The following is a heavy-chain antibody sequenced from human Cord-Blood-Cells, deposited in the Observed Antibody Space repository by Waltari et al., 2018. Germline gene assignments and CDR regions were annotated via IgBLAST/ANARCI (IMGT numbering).Heavy chain of an antibody. CDR1: GGSISSGGYY. CDR3: ARWRVLDYGDPNFDY. V-gene: IGHV4-31*03. J-gene: IGHJ4*02. CDR2: IYYRGST. D-gene: IGHD4-17*01. Sequence: QVQLQESGPGLVKPSQTLSLTCTVSGGSISSGGYYWSWIRQHPGKGLEWIGYIYYRGSTYYNPSLQGRVTIAVDTSKNQFSLKLSAVTAADTAVYYCARWRVLDYGDPNFDYWGQGTLVTVSS.